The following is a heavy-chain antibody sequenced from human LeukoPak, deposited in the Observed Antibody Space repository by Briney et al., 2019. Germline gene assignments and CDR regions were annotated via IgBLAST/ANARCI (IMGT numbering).Heavy chain of an antibody. CDR3: ASGPPFLKYFEY. D-gene: IGHD3-3*01. CDR1: GFTFSRYW. Sequence: PGGSLRLSCAASGFTFSRYWMHWVRHVPGKGLVWVSCINSDGSTTIYADSVKGRFTISRDDSNNALYLQMHSLRAEDTALYYCASGPPFLKYFEYWGQGTLVTVSS. CDR2: INSDGSTT. V-gene: IGHV3-74*01. J-gene: IGHJ4*02.